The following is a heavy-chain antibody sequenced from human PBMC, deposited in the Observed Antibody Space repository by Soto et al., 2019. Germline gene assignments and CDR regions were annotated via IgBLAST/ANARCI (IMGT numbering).Heavy chain of an antibody. CDR3: ARHVVIAARIYAIDV. CDR2: IYYSGST. Sequence: SEALSDTWPGSGGSISRRTYYGGWIRQPTGKGLEWIGSIYYSGSTYYNPSLKSRVTISVDTSKNQFSLKLSSVTAADTAVYYCARHVVIAARIYAIDVWGQATTVT. J-gene: IGHJ6*02. CDR1: GGSISRRTYY. D-gene: IGHD6-6*01. V-gene: IGHV4-39*01.